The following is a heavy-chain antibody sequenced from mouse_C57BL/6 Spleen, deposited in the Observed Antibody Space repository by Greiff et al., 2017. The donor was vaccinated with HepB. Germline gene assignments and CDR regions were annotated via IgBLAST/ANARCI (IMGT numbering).Heavy chain of an antibody. CDR1: GYTFTSYW. Sequence: VQLQQSGAELVKPGASVKLSCKASGYTFTSYWMQWVKQRPGQGLEWIGEIDPSDSYTNYNQKFKGKATLTVDTSSSTAYMQLSSLTSEDSAVYYCARRGVMDYWGQGTSVTVSS. J-gene: IGHJ4*01. CDR3: ARRGVMDY. V-gene: IGHV1-50*01. CDR2: IDPSDSYT.